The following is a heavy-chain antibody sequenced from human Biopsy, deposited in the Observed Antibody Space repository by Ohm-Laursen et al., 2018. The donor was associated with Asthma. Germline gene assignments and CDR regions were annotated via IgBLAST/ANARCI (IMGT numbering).Heavy chain of an antibody. Sequence: SSVKVSCKAPGGTFSNFAISWVRLAPGQGLEWLGGIMTVFGTTNYAQKFQGRVTITADESTSRAYMEVTRLRSEDTAIYYCAGFQVCDSMVGNLVLKKIYYSGLDVWGQGTAVAVS. CDR3: AGFQVCDSMVGNLVLKKIYYSGLDV. J-gene: IGHJ6*02. D-gene: IGHD3-10*02. V-gene: IGHV1-69*01. CDR2: IMTVFGTT. CDR1: GGTFSNFA.